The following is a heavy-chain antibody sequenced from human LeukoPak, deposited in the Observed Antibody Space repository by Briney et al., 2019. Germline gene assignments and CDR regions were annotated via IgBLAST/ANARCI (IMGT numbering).Heavy chain of an antibody. D-gene: IGHD5-18*01. J-gene: IGHJ4*02. Sequence: GGSLRLSCAASGFTFSSYSMNWVRQAPGKGLEWVSSISSSSSYIYYADSVKGRFTISRVNAKNSLYLQMNSLRAEDTAVYYCARLAGDTAMVTDYWGQGTLVTVSS. CDR2: ISSSSSYI. CDR3: ARLAGDTAMVTDY. CDR1: GFTFSSYS. V-gene: IGHV3-21*01.